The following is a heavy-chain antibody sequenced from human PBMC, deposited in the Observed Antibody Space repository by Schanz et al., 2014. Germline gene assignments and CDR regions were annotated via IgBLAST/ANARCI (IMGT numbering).Heavy chain of an antibody. CDR2: IIPILDKT. D-gene: IGHD3-9*01. CDR1: GGTFSSST. CDR3: AKVDRTRYYAMDV. J-gene: IGHJ6*02. V-gene: IGHV1-69*09. Sequence: QVQLVQSGAEVKKPGSSVKVSCKASGGTFSSSTLTWVRQAPGQGLEWMGRIIPILDKTNYAQKYQDRVTMTADESTSTVYMEVSGLRSEDAAVYYCAKVDRTRYYAMDVWGQGTTVTVSS.